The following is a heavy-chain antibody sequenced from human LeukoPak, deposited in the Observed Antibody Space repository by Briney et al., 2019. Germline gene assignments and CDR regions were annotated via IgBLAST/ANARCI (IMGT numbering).Heavy chain of an antibody. CDR3: ARDNLDYDFWSGYYRNWFDH. D-gene: IGHD3-3*01. J-gene: IGHJ5*02. CDR1: GYTFTSYD. V-gene: IGHV1-8*03. CDR2: MNPNSGNT. Sequence: ASXKVSCKASGYTFTSYDINWVRQATGQGLEWMGWMNPNSGNTGYAQKLQGRVTITRNTSISTAYMELSSLRSEDTAVYYCARDNLDYDFWSGYYRNWFDHWGQGTLVTVSS.